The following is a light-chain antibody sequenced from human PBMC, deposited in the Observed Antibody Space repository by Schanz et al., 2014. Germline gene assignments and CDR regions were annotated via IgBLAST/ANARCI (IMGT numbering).Light chain of an antibody. V-gene: IGKV3-15*01. J-gene: IGKJ4*01. Sequence: EIVLTQSPGTLSLSPGERATLSCWASESVSSDYLAWYQQKPGQAPRLLIYETSTRTTDLPARFSASGSGTEFTLTISSLESEDFAVYFCQQYDKWPLITFGGGTKVEIK. CDR3: QQYDKWPLIT. CDR2: ETS. CDR1: ESVSSDY.